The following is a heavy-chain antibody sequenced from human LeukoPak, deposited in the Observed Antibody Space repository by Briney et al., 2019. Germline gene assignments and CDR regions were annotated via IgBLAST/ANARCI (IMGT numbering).Heavy chain of an antibody. J-gene: IGHJ4*02. CDR2: IKSDGSIT. CDR1: GFTFSSYW. Sequence: PGGSLRLSCTASGFTFSSYWMHWVRQAPGKGLGWVSRIKSDGSITSYADSVKGRFTISRDNAKNTLYLQMNSLRAEDTAVYYCARSLQRAFDYWGQGTLVTVSS. D-gene: IGHD6-25*01. CDR3: ARSLQRAFDY. V-gene: IGHV3-74*01.